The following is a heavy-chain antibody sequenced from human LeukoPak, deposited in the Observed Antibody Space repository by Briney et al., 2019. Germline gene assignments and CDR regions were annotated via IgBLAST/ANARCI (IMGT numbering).Heavy chain of an antibody. D-gene: IGHD3-3*01. CDR2: IYTSGST. J-gene: IGHJ5*02. V-gene: IGHV4-61*02. Sequence: SETLSLTCTVSGGSISSGSYYWSWIRQPAGKGLEWIGRIYTSGSTNYNPSPKSRVTISVDTSKNQFSLKLSSVTAADTAVYYCASSSITIFGVVRGTWFDPWGQGTLVTVSS. CDR3: ASSSITIFGVVRGTWFDP. CDR1: GGSISSGSYY.